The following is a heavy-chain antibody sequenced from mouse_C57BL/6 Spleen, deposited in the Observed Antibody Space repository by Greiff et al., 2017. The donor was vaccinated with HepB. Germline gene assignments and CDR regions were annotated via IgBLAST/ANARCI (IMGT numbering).Heavy chain of an antibody. CDR2: INPNNGGT. CDR1: GYTFTDYN. V-gene: IGHV1-18*01. D-gene: IGHD6-1*01. J-gene: IGHJ4*01. CDR3: ATRLMDY. Sequence: EVQLQQSGPELVKPGASVTITCKASGYTFTDYNMDWVKQSHGKSLEWIGDINPNNGGTIYNQKFKGKDTLTVDKSSSTAYMELRSLTSEDTAVYYCATRLMDYWGQGTSVTVSS.